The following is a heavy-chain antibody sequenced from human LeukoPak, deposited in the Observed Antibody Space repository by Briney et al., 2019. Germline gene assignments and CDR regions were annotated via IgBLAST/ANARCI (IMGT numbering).Heavy chain of an antibody. CDR2: ISGSGETT. J-gene: IGHJ4*02. D-gene: IGHD4-17*01. CDR1: GFSFSNFA. V-gene: IGHV3-23*01. CDR3: AKDVAAGLRGYFDY. Sequence: GGSLRLSCAASGFSFSNFAMSWVRQAPGKGLEWVSAISGSGETTYYADSVKGWFTISRDNSKNTLYLQVNSLRAEDSAVYYCAKDVAAGLRGYFDYWGQGTLLTVSS.